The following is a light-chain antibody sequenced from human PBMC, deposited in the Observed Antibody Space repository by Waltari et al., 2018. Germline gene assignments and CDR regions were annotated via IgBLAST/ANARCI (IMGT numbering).Light chain of an antibody. Sequence: QSALTQPTSVSGSPGQSVTISCTGTSRAVAFYNYVSWYQQYPGKVPQLLIYDVSDRPSGVSSRFSGSKSGNTASLTSSGLQADDEADYYCNSYTGSSSWMFGGGTKLTVL. CDR3: NSYTGSSSWM. CDR1: SRAVAFYNY. CDR2: DVS. J-gene: IGLJ3*02. V-gene: IGLV2-14*01.